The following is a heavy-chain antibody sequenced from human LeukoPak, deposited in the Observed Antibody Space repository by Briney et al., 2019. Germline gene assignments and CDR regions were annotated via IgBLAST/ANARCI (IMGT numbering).Heavy chain of an antibody. CDR2: VSSSGSTI. Sequence: GGSLRLSCAASGFTFSDYYMSWIRQAPGKGLEWVSYVSSSGSTIYYADSVKGRFTISRDNSKNTLYLQMNSLRAEDTAVYYCEKDLPQGVVALIDYWGQGTLVTVSS. CDR1: GFTFSDYY. J-gene: IGHJ4*02. CDR3: EKDLPQGVVALIDY. V-gene: IGHV3-11*04. D-gene: IGHD2-15*01.